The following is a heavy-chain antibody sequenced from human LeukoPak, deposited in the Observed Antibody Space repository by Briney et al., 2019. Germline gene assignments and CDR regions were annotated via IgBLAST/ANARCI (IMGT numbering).Heavy chain of an antibody. D-gene: IGHD2-15*01. Sequence: GGSLRLSCAASGFTFSSYNMNWVRQAPGKGLEWVSSIRRRSSYIYYADSVKGRFTISRDNAKNSLYLQMNSLRAEDTAVYYCARDGAGYCSGGSCKNYYYYMDVWGKGTTVTVSS. CDR2: IRRRSSYI. CDR1: GFTFSSYN. J-gene: IGHJ6*03. CDR3: ARDGAGYCSGGSCKNYYYYMDV. V-gene: IGHV3-21*01.